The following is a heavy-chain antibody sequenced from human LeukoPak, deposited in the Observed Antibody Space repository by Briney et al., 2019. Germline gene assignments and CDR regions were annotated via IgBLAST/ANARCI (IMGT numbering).Heavy chain of an antibody. J-gene: IGHJ4*02. Sequence: SETLSLTCTVSGGSISSYYWSWIRQPPGKGLEWSGYIYYSGSTNYHPSLKSRVTISVDTSKNQFSLKLSSVTAADTAVYYCARATVTTVDFDYWGQGTLVTVSS. CDR1: GGSISSYY. V-gene: IGHV4-59*13. CDR2: IYYSGST. CDR3: ARATVTTVDFDY. D-gene: IGHD4-17*01.